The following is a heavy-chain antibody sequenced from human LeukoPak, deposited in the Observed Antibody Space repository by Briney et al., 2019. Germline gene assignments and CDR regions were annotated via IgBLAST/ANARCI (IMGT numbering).Heavy chain of an antibody. V-gene: IGHV3-30*02. CDR1: GFSFSSYG. CDR2: VHYDGSNN. CDR3: AKGLKGTCSNGICYTSYYYYYMDV. D-gene: IGHD2-8*01. Sequence: GGSLRLSCAASGFSFSSYGMHWVRQAPGKGLEWVAFVHYDGSNNYYADSVKGRFTISRDTSRKTLYLQMSSLRPEDTAVYYCAKGLKGTCSNGICYTSYYYYYMDVWGKGTTVTVSS. J-gene: IGHJ6*03.